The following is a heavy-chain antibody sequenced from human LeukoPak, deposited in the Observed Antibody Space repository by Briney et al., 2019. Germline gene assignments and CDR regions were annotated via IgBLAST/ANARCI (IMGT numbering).Heavy chain of an antibody. D-gene: IGHD2-2*01. CDR3: AKEYCSSTSCYYSYYYYYYMGV. J-gene: IGHJ6*03. V-gene: IGHV3-23*01. Sequence: PGGSLRLSCAASGFTFSSYGMSWVRQAPGKGLEWVSAISGSGGSTYYADSVKGRFTISRDNSKNTLYLQMNSLRAEDTAVYYCAKEYCSSTSCYYSYYYYYYMGVWGKGTTVTISS. CDR1: GFTFSSYG. CDR2: ISGSGGST.